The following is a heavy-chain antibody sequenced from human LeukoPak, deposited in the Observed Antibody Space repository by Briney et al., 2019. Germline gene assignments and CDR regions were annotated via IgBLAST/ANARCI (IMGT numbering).Heavy chain of an antibody. CDR3: GTRYCTISACRASSYKSFDV. CDR2: INADGGEG. Sequence: PGGSLRLSCRTSGFNFRAYWMGWVRQAPGKGLEWVANINADGGEGYYVDSVKGRFTVSRDNAKNSLYLQLTSLRAEDTAVYYCGTRYCTISACRASSYKSFDVWGKGTTVTVSS. D-gene: IGHD2-8*01. V-gene: IGHV3-7*01. CDR1: GFNFRAYW. J-gene: IGHJ6*04.